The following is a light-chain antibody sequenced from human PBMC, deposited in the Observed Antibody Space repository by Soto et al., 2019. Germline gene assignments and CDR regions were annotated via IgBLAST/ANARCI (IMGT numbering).Light chain of an antibody. Sequence: VMTQSPATLSVSPGERATLSCRASQSFIRNLAWYHQKPGQPPRLLIYGASTRATGIPARFSGSGFGTEFTLTISSLQPEDFGVYYCQQYNNWPLTFGGGTKVDIK. CDR3: QQYNNWPLT. V-gene: IGKV3-15*01. CDR2: GAS. J-gene: IGKJ4*01. CDR1: QSFIRN.